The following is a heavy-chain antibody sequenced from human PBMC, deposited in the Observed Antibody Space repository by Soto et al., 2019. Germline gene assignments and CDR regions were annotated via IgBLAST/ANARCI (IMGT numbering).Heavy chain of an antibody. J-gene: IGHJ6*02. D-gene: IGHD6-13*01. V-gene: IGHV5-10-1*01. CDR3: ARSSWYGMDV. Sequence: XESLKVSCQCSGYSFTSYWISLVRQMPGKGLEWMVRIDPSDSYTNYSPSFQGHVTISADKSISTAYLQWSSLKASDTAMYYCARSSWYGMDVWGQGTTVTVSS. CDR2: IDPSDSYT. CDR1: GYSFTSYW.